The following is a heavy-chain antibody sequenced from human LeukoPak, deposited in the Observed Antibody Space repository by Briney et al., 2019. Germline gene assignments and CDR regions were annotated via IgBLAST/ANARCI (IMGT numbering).Heavy chain of an antibody. CDR3: ARQRYSSSWGLFDI. Sequence: PSETLSLTCTVSGGSISSYYWSWIRQPPGKGLEWIGYIYYSGSTNYNPSLKSRVTISVDTSKNQFSLKLSSVTAADTAVYYCARQRYSSSWGLFDIWGQGTMVTVSS. V-gene: IGHV4-59*08. J-gene: IGHJ3*02. CDR2: IYYSGST. D-gene: IGHD6-13*01. CDR1: GGSISSYY.